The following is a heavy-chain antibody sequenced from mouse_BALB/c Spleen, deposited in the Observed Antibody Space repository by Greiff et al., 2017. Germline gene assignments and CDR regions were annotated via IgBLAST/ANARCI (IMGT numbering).Heavy chain of an antibody. Sequence: EVKLQESGGGLVQPGGSRKLSCAASGFTFSSFGMHWVRQAPEKRLEWVASISSGGSTYYPDSAKGRFTISRDNARNILYLQMSSLRSEDTAMYYCARGGDLLLRSAWFAYWGQGTLVTVSA. CDR2: ISSGGST. V-gene: IGHV5-6-5*01. D-gene: IGHD1-1*01. CDR1: GFTFSSFG. CDR3: ARGGDLLLRSAWFAY. J-gene: IGHJ3*01.